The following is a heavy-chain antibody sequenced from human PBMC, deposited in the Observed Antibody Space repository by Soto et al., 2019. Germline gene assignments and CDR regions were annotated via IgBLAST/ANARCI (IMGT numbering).Heavy chain of an antibody. D-gene: IGHD4-17*01. V-gene: IGHV4-59*01. J-gene: IGHJ3*02. CDR1: GGSISSYY. Sequence: QVQLQESGPGLVKPSETLSLTCTVSGGSISSYYWSWIRQPPGKELEWIGYIFYSGSTNYNPSLKSRVTISVDTSKNQFSLKLSSVTAADTAVYYCARRYGSAFDIWGHGTMVTVSS. CDR3: ARRYGSAFDI. CDR2: IFYSGST.